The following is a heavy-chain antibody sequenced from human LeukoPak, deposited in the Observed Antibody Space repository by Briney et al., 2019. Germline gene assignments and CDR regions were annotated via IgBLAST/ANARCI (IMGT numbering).Heavy chain of an antibody. J-gene: IGHJ4*02. CDR1: GFTFRDSY. CDR3: ARDTRSLAAPVLDY. D-gene: IGHD6-19*01. V-gene: IGHV3-11*05. CDR2: ISGSSSYT. Sequence: GGSLRLSCAASGFTFRDSYMSWIRQAPGKDLEWLSYISGSSSYTHYADSVRGRFIISRDNAKNSLYLQMNSLRVEDTAVYYCARDTRSLAAPVLDYWGQGTLVTVSS.